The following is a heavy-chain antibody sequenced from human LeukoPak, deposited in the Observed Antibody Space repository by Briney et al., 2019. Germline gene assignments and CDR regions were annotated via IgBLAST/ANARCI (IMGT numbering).Heavy chain of an antibody. D-gene: IGHD6-19*01. J-gene: IGHJ4*02. CDR1: GFTFSSYS. CDR3: ARVRSSGPYDY. Sequence: GGSLRLSCAASGFTFSSYSMNWVRQAPGKGLEWVSSISSSRSYIYYADSVEGRFTISRDNAKNSLYLQMNSLRAEDTAVYYCARVRSSGPYDYWGQGTLVTVSS. CDR2: ISSSRSYI. V-gene: IGHV3-21*01.